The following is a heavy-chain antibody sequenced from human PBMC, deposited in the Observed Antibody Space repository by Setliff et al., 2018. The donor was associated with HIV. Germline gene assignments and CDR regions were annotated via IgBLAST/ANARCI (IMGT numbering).Heavy chain of an antibody. D-gene: IGHD6-19*01. CDR3: ARGRKKTLAVSGTRYFDF. J-gene: IGHJ4*02. V-gene: IGHV4-34*01. CDR2: ITPSGDT. Sequence: PSETLSLTCAVYGGSVSGHYWGWFRQPPGKGLEWIGEITPSGDTNYIPSLKSRVTMSLDTSKNQFSLNLNSVTAADTAVYYCARGRKKTLAVSGTRYFDFWGQGTLVTVSS. CDR1: GGSVSGHY.